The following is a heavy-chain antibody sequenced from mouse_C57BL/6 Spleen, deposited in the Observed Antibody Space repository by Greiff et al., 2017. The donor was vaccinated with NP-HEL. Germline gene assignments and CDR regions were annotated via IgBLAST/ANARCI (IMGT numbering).Heavy chain of an antibody. CDR2: IDPNSGGT. Sequence: QVQLQQPGAELVKPGASVKLSCKASGYTFTSYWMHWVKQRPGRGLEWIGRIDPNSGGTKYNEKFKSKATLTVDKPSSTAYMQLSSLTSEYSAVYYDARRDGSSFRYYAMDYWGQGTSVTVSS. D-gene: IGHD1-1*01. V-gene: IGHV1-72*01. J-gene: IGHJ4*01. CDR3: ARRDGSSFRYYAMDY. CDR1: GYTFTSYW.